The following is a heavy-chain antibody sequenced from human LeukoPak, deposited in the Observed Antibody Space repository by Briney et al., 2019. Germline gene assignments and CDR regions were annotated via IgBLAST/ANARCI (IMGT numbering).Heavy chain of an antibody. CDR3: ARSEGRRTIFGVVIISFDY. CDR1: GGSISSSSYY. Sequence: SETLSLTCTVSGGSISSSSYYWGWIRQPPGKGLEWIGSIYYSGSTYYNPSLKSRVTISVDTSKNQFSLKLSSVTAADTAVYYCARSEGRRTIFGVVIISFDYWGQGTLVTVSS. V-gene: IGHV4-39*01. CDR2: IYYSGST. J-gene: IGHJ4*02. D-gene: IGHD3-3*01.